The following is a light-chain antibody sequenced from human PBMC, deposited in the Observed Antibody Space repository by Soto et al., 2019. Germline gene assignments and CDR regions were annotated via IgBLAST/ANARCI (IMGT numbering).Light chain of an antibody. Sequence: EIVMTQSPASLYVSPGERATFSCRASQSVSSDLAWYQQKPGQAPRLLIYVASTRATGIPARFSGSGSGTELTLTIGSLQSEDFAVYYCQQYNQWPYTFGQGTKLEIQ. V-gene: IGKV3-15*01. J-gene: IGKJ2*01. CDR3: QQYNQWPYT. CDR2: VAS. CDR1: QSVSSD.